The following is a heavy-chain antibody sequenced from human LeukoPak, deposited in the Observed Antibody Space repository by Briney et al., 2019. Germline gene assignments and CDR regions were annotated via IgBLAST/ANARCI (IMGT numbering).Heavy chain of an antibody. CDR3: ASLPYYYDSSGYYRTAEYFQH. J-gene: IGHJ1*01. D-gene: IGHD3-22*01. CDR1: GGSVSSGSYY. Sequence: SETLSLTCTVSGGSVSSGSYYWSWIRQPPGKGLEWIGYIYYSGSTNYNPSLKSRVTISVDTSKNQFSLKLSSVTAADTAVYYCASLPYYYDSSGYYRTAEYFQHWGQGTLVTVSS. V-gene: IGHV4-61*01. CDR2: IYYSGST.